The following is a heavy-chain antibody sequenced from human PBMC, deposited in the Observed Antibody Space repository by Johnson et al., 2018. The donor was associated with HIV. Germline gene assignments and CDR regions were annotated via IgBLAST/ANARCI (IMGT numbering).Heavy chain of an antibody. CDR1: GFTFDDYG. J-gene: IGHJ3*02. D-gene: IGHD3-10*01. CDR3: ARVSLYYGSGNDAFDI. Sequence: EVQLVESGGGVVRPGGSLRLSCAASGFTFDDYGMSWVRQAPGKGLEWVSGINWNGGSTGYADSVKGRFTISRDNAKNSLYLQTNSLRAEDTAVYYCARVSLYYGSGNDAFDIWGQGTMVTVSS. CDR2: INWNGGST. V-gene: IGHV3-20*04.